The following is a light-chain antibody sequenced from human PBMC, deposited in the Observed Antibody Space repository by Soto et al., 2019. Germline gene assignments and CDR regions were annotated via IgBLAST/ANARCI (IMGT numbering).Light chain of an antibody. CDR3: AAWDNGLNAWV. CDR1: RSNIGSKT. Sequence: QSVLTQPPSASGTIGQRVTLSCSGSRSNIGSKTVNWYQQVPGTAPKLLIYNNDQRPSGVPDRFSGSKSGTSASLAISGLQSDDEADYYCAAWDNGLNAWVFGGGTKLTVL. CDR2: NND. J-gene: IGLJ3*02. V-gene: IGLV1-44*01.